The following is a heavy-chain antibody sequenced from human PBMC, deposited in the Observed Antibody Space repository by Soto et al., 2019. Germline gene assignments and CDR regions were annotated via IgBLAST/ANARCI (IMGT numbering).Heavy chain of an antibody. V-gene: IGHV3-23*01. CDR3: AKTAIGYCSGGSCYYFDY. CDR2: ISGSGGST. J-gene: IGHJ4*02. CDR1: GFTFSSYA. D-gene: IGHD2-15*01. Sequence: VQLLESGGGLVQPGGSLRLSCAASGFTFSSYAMSWVRQAPGKGLEWVSAISGSGGSTYYADSVKGRFTISRDNSKNTLYLQMNSLRAEDTAVYYCAKTAIGYCSGGSCYYFDYWGQGTLVTVSS.